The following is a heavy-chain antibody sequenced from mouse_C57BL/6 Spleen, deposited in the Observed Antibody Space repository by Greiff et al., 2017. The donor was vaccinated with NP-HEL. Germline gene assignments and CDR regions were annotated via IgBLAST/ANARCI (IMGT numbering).Heavy chain of an antibody. J-gene: IGHJ2*01. Sequence: VQLQESGAELVKPGASVKMSCKASGYTFTSYWITWVKQRPGQGLEWIGDIYPGSGSTNYIEKFKSKATLTVDTSSSTAYMQLSSLTSEDSAVYYCAREITTVVATNYFDYWGQGTTLTVSS. D-gene: IGHD1-1*01. CDR2: IYPGSGST. V-gene: IGHV1-55*01. CDR3: AREITTVVATNYFDY. CDR1: GYTFTSYW.